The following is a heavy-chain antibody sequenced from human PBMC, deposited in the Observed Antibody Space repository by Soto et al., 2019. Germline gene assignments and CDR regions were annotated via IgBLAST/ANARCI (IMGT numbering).Heavy chain of an antibody. V-gene: IGHV4-31*03. CDR2: TYYSGSP. J-gene: IGHJ5*02. CDR3: ARDMVYYYHSGSSSWFDP. Sequence: QVHLQESGPGLVRSSQTLSLTCTVSGGSVSSGYYWTWIRHLPGKGLEWIGNTYYSGSPSYNPSLNSRVSISVVPSQNHFSLRLTSVTAADTAVYYCARDMVYYYHSGSSSWFDPWGQGTLVTVSS. CDR1: GGSVSSGYY. D-gene: IGHD3-10*01.